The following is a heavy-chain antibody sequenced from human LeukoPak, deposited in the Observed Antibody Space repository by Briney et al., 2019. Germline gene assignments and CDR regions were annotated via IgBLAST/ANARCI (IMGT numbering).Heavy chain of an antibody. J-gene: IGHJ6*02. CDR1: GFTFISSA. Sequence: SVKVSCKASGFTFISSAMQWVRRARGQRLEWIGWLVVGSGNTNYAQKFQERVTITRDMSTSTAYMELSSLRSEDTAVYYCAATSGTYPNHYYYGMDVWGQGTTVTVSS. V-gene: IGHV1-58*02. CDR2: LVVGSGNT. CDR3: AATSGTYPNHYYYGMDV. D-gene: IGHD1-26*01.